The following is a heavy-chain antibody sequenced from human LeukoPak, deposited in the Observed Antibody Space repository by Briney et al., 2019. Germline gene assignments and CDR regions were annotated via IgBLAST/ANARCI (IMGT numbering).Heavy chain of an antibody. CDR1: GYTFTIYA. CDR2: INAGNGST. Sequence: ASVTVSFKASGYTFTIYAMHWVRQAPGQRLEWMGWINAGNGSTKYSQKFQGRVTITRDTSASTAYMKLSSLRSEDTAVYYCARDRGVTMVRGVIDSFDYWGQGTLVTVSS. J-gene: IGHJ4*02. D-gene: IGHD3-10*01. V-gene: IGHV1-3*01. CDR3: ARDRGVTMVRGVIDSFDY.